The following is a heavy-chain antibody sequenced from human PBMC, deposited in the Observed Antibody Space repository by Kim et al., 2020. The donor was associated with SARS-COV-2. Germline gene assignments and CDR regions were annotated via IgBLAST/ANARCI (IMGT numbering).Heavy chain of an antibody. D-gene: IGHD2-21*01. CDR3: ARPRDSPVINPLDY. J-gene: IGHJ4*02. CDR2: ISSSSSYI. CDR1: GFTFSSYS. Sequence: GGSLRLSCAASGFTFSSYSMNWVRQAPGKGLEWVSSISSSSSYIYYADSVKGRFTISRDNAKNSLYLQMNSLRAEDTAVYYCARPRDSPVINPLDYWGQGTLVTVSS. V-gene: IGHV3-21*01.